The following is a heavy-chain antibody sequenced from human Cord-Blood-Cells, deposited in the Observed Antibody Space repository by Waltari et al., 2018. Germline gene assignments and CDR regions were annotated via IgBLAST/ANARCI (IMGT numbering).Heavy chain of an antibody. D-gene: IGHD2-15*01. CDR2: IGRRSSYI. CDR1: GFTFSSYS. CDR3: ARASDCSGGSCFDY. Sequence: EVQLVESGGGLVKPGGSLRLSCAASGFTFSSYSMNWVRQAPGKGLGWVSSIGRRSSYIYYADSVKGRFTISRDNAKNSLYLQMNSLRAEDTAVYYCARASDCSGGSCFDYWGQGTLVTVSS. V-gene: IGHV3-21*01. J-gene: IGHJ4*02.